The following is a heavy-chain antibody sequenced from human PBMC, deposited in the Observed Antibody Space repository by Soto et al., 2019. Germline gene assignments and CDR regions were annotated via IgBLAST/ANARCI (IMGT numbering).Heavy chain of an antibody. CDR1: GFTFSSYA. CDR3: AKGSSYSSSCPFDP. CDR2: ISGSGGST. J-gene: IGHJ5*02. Sequence: AGGSLRLSCAASGFTFSSYAMSWVRQAPGKGLEWVSAISGSGGSTYYADSVKGRFTISRDNSKNTLYLQVDSLRAEDTAVYYCAKGSSYSSSCPFDPWGQGTLVTVSS. D-gene: IGHD6-13*01. V-gene: IGHV3-23*01.